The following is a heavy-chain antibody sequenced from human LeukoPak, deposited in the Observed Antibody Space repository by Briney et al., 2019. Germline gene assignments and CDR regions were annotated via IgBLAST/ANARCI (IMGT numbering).Heavy chain of an antibody. D-gene: IGHD2-2*01. V-gene: IGHV5-51*01. J-gene: IGHJ5*02. Sequence: GESLKISCKGSGYSFTSYWTGWVRQMPGRGLEWMGIIYPGDSDTRYSPSFQGQVTISADKSISTAYLQWSSLKASDTAMYYCASSVYCSSTSCYPLDLWGQGTLVTVSS. CDR1: GYSFTSYW. CDR3: ASSVYCSSTSCYPLDL. CDR2: IYPGDSDT.